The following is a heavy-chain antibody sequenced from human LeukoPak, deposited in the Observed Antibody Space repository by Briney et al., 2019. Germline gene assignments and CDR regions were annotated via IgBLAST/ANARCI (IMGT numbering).Heavy chain of an antibody. CDR2: ISVSGVNT. CDR1: GFKFSTYD. V-gene: IGHV3-21*01. D-gene: IGHD3-9*01. Sequence: GGSLRLSCVASGFKFSTYDMTWVRQAPGKGLEWVSTISVSGVNTFYADSVKGRFTISRDNAKNSLYLQMNSLRAEDTAVYYCARVPLRYFDPHAFDIWGQGTMVTVSS. CDR3: ARVPLRYFDPHAFDI. J-gene: IGHJ3*02.